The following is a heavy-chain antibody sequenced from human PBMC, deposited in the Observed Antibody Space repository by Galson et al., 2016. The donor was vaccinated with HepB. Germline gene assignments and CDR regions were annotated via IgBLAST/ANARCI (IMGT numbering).Heavy chain of an antibody. J-gene: IGHJ4*02. Sequence: SVKVSCKASGGSFSTYAINWVRQAPGQGLEWVGGIIPMFGTTTYAQKFRAKVTITADESTNTAFMEVRRLRSEDTAVYYCARDLSGLDNGGNSGLLGYWGQGTLVIVSS. CDR3: ARDLSGLDNGGNSGLLGY. D-gene: IGHD4-23*01. CDR1: GGSFSTYA. V-gene: IGHV1-69*13. CDR2: IIPMFGTT.